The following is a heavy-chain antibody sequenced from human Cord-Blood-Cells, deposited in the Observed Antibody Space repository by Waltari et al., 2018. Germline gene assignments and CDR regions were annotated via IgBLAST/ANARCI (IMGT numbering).Heavy chain of an antibody. D-gene: IGHD4-17*01. Sequence: QVQLVQSGAEVKKPGSSVKVSCKASGGTFSSYAISWVRQAPGQGLGWMGGSNPSLGTANDEKKFQGRVTITADESTSTAYMELSSLRSEDTAVYYCARYNDGDYWFDPWGQGTLVTVSS. CDR1: GGTFSSYA. CDR3: ARYNDGDYWFDP. CDR2: SNPSLGTA. J-gene: IGHJ5*02. V-gene: IGHV1-69*01.